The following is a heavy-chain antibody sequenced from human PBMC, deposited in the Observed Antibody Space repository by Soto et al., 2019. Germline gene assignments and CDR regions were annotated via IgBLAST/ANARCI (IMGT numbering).Heavy chain of an antibody. D-gene: IGHD6-13*01. J-gene: IGHJ4*02. V-gene: IGHV1-69*12. CDR2: IIPIFGTT. CDR3: ARSRRAAAGIGFFDY. Sequence: QVQLVQSGAEVKKPGSSVKVSCKASGGTFSSYAISWVRQAPGPVLEWMGGIIPIFGTTNYAQKFQGRGTITADASTSTSYMELSSRRSEATAVYCWARSRRAAAGIGFFDYWGQGTLVTVSS. CDR1: GGTFSSYA.